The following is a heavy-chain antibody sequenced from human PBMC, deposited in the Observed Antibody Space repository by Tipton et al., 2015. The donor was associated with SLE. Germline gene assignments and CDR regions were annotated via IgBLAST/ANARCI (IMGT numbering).Heavy chain of an antibody. CDR2: IASTGGT. CDR1: GGSLSSYY. J-gene: IGHJ6*03. Sequence: TLSLTCTVSGGSLSSYYWSWIRQPPGKGLEWIGRIASTGGTTYNPPLKSRVTMSVDTSKNQFSLRVTSVTAADSAIYYCTRDRTHDYSYYYMDVWGQGTTVIVSS. V-gene: IGHV4-4*08. CDR3: TRDRTHDYSYYYMDV.